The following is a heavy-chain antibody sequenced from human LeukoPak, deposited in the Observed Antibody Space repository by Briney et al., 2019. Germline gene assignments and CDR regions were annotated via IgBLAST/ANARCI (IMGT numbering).Heavy chain of an antibody. D-gene: IGHD6-19*01. CDR3: ARDPEGSGCYFDY. J-gene: IGHJ4*02. CDR2: INPSGGTT. Sequence: ASVKVSCKASGYTFTNYYIHWVRQAPGQGLEWMGVINPSGGTTSYAQKFQGRVTMTRDTSTSTVYMEVSSLRSEDTAVYYCARDPEGSGCYFDYWGQGTLVTASS. V-gene: IGHV1-46*01. CDR1: GYTFTNYY.